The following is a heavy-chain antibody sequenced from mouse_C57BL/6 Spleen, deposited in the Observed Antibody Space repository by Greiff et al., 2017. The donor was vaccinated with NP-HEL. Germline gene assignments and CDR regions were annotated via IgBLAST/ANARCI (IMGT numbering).Heavy chain of an antibody. CDR2: ISYDGSN. J-gene: IGHJ3*01. Sequence: ESGPGLVKPSQSLSLTCSVTGYSITSGYYWNWIRQFPGNKLEWMGYISYDGSNNYNPSLKNRISITRDTSKNQFFLKLNSVTTEDTAIYYCASLLAYWGQGTLVTVSA. CDR1: GYSITSGYY. V-gene: IGHV3-6*01. CDR3: ASLLAY.